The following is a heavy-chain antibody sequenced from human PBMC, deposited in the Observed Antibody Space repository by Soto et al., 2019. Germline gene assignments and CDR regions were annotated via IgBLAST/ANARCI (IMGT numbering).Heavy chain of an antibody. Sequence: PSETLSLTCTVSGGSISSSSYYWGWIRQPPGKGLEWIGSIYYSGSTYYNPSLKSRVTISVDTSKNQFSLKLSSVTAADTAVYYCAARITGYSSGWANFDYWGQGTLVTVPQ. V-gene: IGHV4-39*01. CDR3: AARITGYSSGWANFDY. D-gene: IGHD6-19*01. J-gene: IGHJ4*02. CDR1: GGSISSSSYY. CDR2: IYYSGST.